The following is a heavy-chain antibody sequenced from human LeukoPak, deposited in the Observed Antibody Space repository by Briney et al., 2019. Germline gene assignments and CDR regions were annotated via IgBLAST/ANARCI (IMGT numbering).Heavy chain of an antibody. J-gene: IGHJ3*02. D-gene: IGHD3-10*01. CDR3: ANGLPITMVRGVIGAFDI. CDR2: ISWNSGSI. V-gene: IGHV3-9*01. Sequence: GGSLRLSCAASGFTFDDYAMHWVRQAPGKGLEWVSGISWNSGSIGYADSVKGRFTISRDNAKNSLYLQMNSLRAEGTALYYCANGLPITMVRGVIGAFDIWGQGTMVTVSS. CDR1: GFTFDDYA.